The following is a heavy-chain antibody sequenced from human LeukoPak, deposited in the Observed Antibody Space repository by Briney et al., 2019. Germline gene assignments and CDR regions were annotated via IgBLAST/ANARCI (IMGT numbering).Heavy chain of an antibody. V-gene: IGHV4-34*01. D-gene: IGHD1-7*01. CDR3: ARVLVRLELRELWFDP. Sequence: SETLSLTCAVYGGSFSGYYWSWIRQPPGKGLEWIGEINHSGSTNYNPSLKSRVTISVDTSKNQFSLKLSSVTAADTAVYYCARVLVRLELRELWFDPWGQGTLVTVSS. CDR2: INHSGST. J-gene: IGHJ5*02. CDR1: GGSFSGYY.